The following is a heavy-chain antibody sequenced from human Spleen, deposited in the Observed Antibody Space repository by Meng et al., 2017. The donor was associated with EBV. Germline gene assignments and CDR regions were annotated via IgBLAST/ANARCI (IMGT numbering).Heavy chain of an antibody. CDR2: VHYTGST. Sequence: GTLTLYFIVSSDAVRSFYVWGGIRSPSGRGLWLIVSVHYTGSTYYIPSLKSRVTVSVDTSKNQFSLRLTSVTAADTAVYYCARPFPSWQSPRLDPFGAWGQGTLVTVSS. CDR1: SDAVRSFYV. J-gene: IGHJ5*02. CDR3: ARPFPSWQSPRLDPFGA. V-gene: IGHV4-39*01. D-gene: IGHD6-19*01.